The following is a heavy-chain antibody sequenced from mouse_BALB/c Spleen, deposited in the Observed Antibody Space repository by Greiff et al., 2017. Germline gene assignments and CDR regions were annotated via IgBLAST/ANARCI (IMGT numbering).Heavy chain of an antibody. J-gene: IGHJ2*01. V-gene: IGHV14-3*02. CDR3: ARGITTGFDY. Sequence: RVESGAELVKPGASVKLSCTASGFNIKDTYMHWVKQRPEQGLEWIGRIDPANGNTKYDPKFQGKATITADTSSNTAYLQLSSLTSEDTAVYYCARGITTGFDYWGQGTTLTVSS. CDR1: GFNIKDTY. CDR2: IDPANGNT. D-gene: IGHD2-4*01.